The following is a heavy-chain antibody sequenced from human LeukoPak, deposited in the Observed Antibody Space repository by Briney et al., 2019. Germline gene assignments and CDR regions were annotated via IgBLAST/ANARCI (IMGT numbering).Heavy chain of an antibody. J-gene: IGHJ4*02. CDR3: ARDAGDLDY. Sequence: PGGSLRLSCAASGFTFSSYGMHWVRQAPGKGLEWVANIKQDGSEKYYVDSVKGRSTISRDNAKNSLYLQMNSLRAEDTAVYYCARDAGDLDYWGQGTLVTVSS. CDR1: GFTFSSYG. D-gene: IGHD7-27*01. V-gene: IGHV3-7*01. CDR2: IKQDGSEK.